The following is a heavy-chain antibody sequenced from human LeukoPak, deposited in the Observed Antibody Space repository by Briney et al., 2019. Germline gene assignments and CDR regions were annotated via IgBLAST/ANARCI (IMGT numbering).Heavy chain of an antibody. V-gene: IGHV4-39*07. CDR3: ARERSPNYYYYYYMDV. Sequence: GSLRLSCAASGFTFSSYAMSWVRQPPGKGLEWIGSIYYSGSTYYNPSLKSRVTISVDTSKNQFSLKLSSVTAADTAVYYCARERSPNYYYYYYMDVWGKGTTVTVSS. CDR2: IYYSGST. J-gene: IGHJ6*03. CDR1: GFTFSSYA.